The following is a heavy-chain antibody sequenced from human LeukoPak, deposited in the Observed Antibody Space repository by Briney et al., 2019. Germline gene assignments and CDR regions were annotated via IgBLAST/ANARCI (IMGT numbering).Heavy chain of an antibody. CDR3: ARQYYDILTGYYPLDH. CDR1: GGSISSSSYY. J-gene: IGHJ4*02. CDR2: IYYSGST. D-gene: IGHD3-9*01. Sequence: PSETLSLTCTVSGGSISSSSYYWGWIRQPPGKGLEWIGSIYYSGSTYYNPSLKSRVSISVDTSKNQFPLKLSSVTAADTAVYYCARQYYDILTGYYPLDHWGQGTLVTVSS. V-gene: IGHV4-39*06.